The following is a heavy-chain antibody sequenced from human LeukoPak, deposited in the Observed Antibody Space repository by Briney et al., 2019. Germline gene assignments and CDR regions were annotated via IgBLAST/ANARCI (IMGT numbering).Heavy chain of an antibody. CDR3: AKWGDYDILTGYYDSDY. Sequence: AGGSLRLSCAASGFILSNYAMSWVRQAPGKGLEWVSAIVGRGSSTYYADSVKGRLTISRDNSKNTLYLQLNRLRAEDTAVYYCAKWGDYDILTGYYDSDYWGQGTLVTVSS. V-gene: IGHV3-23*01. CDR1: GFILSNYA. J-gene: IGHJ4*02. D-gene: IGHD3-9*01. CDR2: IVGRGSST.